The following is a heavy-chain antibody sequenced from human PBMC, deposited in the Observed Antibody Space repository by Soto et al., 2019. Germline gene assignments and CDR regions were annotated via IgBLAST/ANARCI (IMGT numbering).Heavy chain of an antibody. CDR1: GGTFSSYA. J-gene: IGHJ4*02. V-gene: IGHV1-69*13. CDR3: ARSPSANFDQFDY. CDR2: IIPIFGTA. Sequence: ASVKVSCKASGGTFSSYAISWVRQAPGQGLEWMGGIIPIFGTANYAQKFQGRVTITADESTSTAYMELSSLRSEDTAVYYCARSPSANFDQFDYWGQGTLVTVSS. D-gene: IGHD3-9*01.